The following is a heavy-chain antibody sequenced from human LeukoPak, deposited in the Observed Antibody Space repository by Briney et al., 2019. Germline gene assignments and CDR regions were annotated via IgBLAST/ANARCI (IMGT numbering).Heavy chain of an antibody. J-gene: IGHJ4*02. CDR1: GFTFSSYA. CDR3: ARYRAFVVVVLDY. D-gene: IGHD2-2*01. CDR2: ISYDGSNK. Sequence: GGSLRLSCAASGFTFSSYAMHWVRQAPGKGLEWVAVISYDGSNKYYADSVKGRFTISRDNSKNTLYLQMNSLRAEDTAVYYCARYRAFVVVVLDYWGQGSLVTVSS. V-gene: IGHV3-30-3*01.